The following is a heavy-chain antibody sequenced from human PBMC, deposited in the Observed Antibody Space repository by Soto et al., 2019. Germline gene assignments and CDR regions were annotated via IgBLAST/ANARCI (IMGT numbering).Heavy chain of an antibody. CDR1: GGSCTGYY. J-gene: IGHJ6*03. D-gene: IGHD3-3*01. Sequence: QVQLQQWGAGLLKPSETLSLTCAVYGGSCTGYYWSWIRQPPGKGLEWVGEINHIGRTNYNPSLTRRVTISLDTSQNHFCPELTCVMAADTAMYCCTSTLSALWSGFRNYYYMDVGGMETTVTVSS. V-gene: IGHV4-34*01. CDR2: INHIGRT. CDR3: TSTLSALWSGFRNYYYMDV.